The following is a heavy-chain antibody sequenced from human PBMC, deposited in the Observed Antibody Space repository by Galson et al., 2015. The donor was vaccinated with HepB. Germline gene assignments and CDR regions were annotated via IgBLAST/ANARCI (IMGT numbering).Heavy chain of an antibody. J-gene: IGHJ5*02. CDR1: GYTFRSYS. Sequence: SVKVSCKASGYTFRSYSIHWVRQAPGQGLEWMGRIDPSDGSTSHPQKFQGRITMTRDTSTSTVYLELSSLRSEDTAVYYCARDRPLILPIAPTGYNWFDPWGQGTLVSVSS. CDR3: ARDRPLILPIAPTGYNWFDP. V-gene: IGHV1-46*01. CDR2: IDPSDGST. D-gene: IGHD2-21*01.